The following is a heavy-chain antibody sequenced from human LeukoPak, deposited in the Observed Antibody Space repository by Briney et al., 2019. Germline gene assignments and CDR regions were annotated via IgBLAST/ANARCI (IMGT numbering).Heavy chain of an antibody. CDR1: GGSISSYY. D-gene: IGHD3-10*01. Sequence: PSETLSLTGTVSGGSISSYYWSWIRQPPGKGLEWIGYIYYSGSTNYNPSLKSRVTISVDTSKNQFSLKLSSVTAADTAVYYCARDRGSGSYCDYWGQGTLVTVSS. V-gene: IGHV4-59*12. J-gene: IGHJ4*02. CDR3: ARDRGSGSYCDY. CDR2: IYYSGST.